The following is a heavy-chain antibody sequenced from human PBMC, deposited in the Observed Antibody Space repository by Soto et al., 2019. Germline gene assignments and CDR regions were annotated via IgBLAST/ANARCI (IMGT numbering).Heavy chain of an antibody. CDR1: GYTFTSYY. CDR3: ARVSYYGSGPDY. V-gene: IGHV1-46*01. CDR2: INPSGGST. J-gene: IGHJ4*02. D-gene: IGHD3-10*01. Sequence: GASVKVSCKASGYTFTSYYMHWVRQAPGQGLEWMGIINPSGGSTSYAQKFQGRVTISRDNSKNTLYLQMNSLRAEDTAVYYCARVSYYGSGPDYWGQGTLVTVSS.